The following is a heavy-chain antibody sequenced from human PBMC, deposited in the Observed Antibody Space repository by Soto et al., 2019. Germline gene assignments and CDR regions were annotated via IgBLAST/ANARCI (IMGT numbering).Heavy chain of an antibody. Sequence: QVQLIQSGAEVKTPGSSVKVSCKASGGTFSSFLMGWVRQAPGQGLEWMGGIIPVFGRATYSQKFQGRVTITADDSTTTVYMQLSGLKSEDTAVYYCILDCTSMSCYGYLGGDVWGQGTTVTLSS. V-gene: IGHV1-69*01. CDR1: GGTFSSFL. D-gene: IGHD5-18*01. CDR2: IIPVFGRA. J-gene: IGHJ6*02. CDR3: ILDCTSMSCYGYLGGDV.